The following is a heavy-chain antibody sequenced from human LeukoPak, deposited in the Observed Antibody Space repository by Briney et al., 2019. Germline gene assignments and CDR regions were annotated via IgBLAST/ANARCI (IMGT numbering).Heavy chain of an antibody. CDR2: ISGGGGGA. D-gene: IGHD3-10*01. J-gene: IGHJ4*02. CDR1: GFSFTSYA. V-gene: IGHV3-23*01. Sequence: GGSLRLSCAAAGFSFTSYAISWVRQAPGKGLEWVSGISGGGGGAYHADSVKGRFTISRDNSKNTLYLQMNSLRAEDTAVYYCAKDYYSGSGSYFDYWGQGTQVTVSS. CDR3: AKDYYSGSGSYFDY.